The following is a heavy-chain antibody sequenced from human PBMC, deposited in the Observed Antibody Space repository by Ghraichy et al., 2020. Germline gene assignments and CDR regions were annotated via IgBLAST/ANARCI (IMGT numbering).Heavy chain of an antibody. D-gene: IGHD2-8*02. CDR3: ARGGTGGLFDF. Sequence: GGSLRLSCSASGFTFSNYPMHWVRQAPGKGLESVSAISSNGDNTFYADSVKGRFTISRDNSNNTLYLQMGSLTAEDMAIYYCARGGTGGLFDFWGQGTLVTVS. J-gene: IGHJ4*02. CDR1: GFTFSNYP. V-gene: IGHV3-64*02. CDR2: ISSNGDNT.